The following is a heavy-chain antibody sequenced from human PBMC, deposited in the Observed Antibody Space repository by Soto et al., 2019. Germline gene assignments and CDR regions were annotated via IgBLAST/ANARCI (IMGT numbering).Heavy chain of an antibody. D-gene: IGHD7-27*01. CDR3: ATWGGGDRGTHDAFDI. V-gene: IGHV5-51*01. CDR1: GYSFTSYW. Sequence: GESLKISCKASGYSFTSYWIGWVRQMPGKGLEWMGIIYPGNSDTRYSPTFQGQVTFSADKSITTTYLQWNSLKASDTAMYYFATWGGGDRGTHDAFDIWGQGTMVTVSS. J-gene: IGHJ3*02. CDR2: IYPGNSDT.